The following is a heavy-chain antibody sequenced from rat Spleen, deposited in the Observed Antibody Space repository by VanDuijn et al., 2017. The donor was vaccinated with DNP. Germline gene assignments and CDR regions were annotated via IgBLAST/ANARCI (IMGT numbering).Heavy chain of an antibody. J-gene: IGHJ4*01. CDR3: TTDAPFYAIDA. V-gene: IGHV5-25*01. Sequence: EVQLVESGGGLVQPGRSIKLSCATSGFTFSNYYMAWVRQAPTKGLEWVASIGAGGGNSCYRDSVKGRFTISRDNAKSNLYLQMESLRSEDTATYYCTTDAPFYAIDAWGQGASVTVSS. CDR1: GFTFSNYY. CDR2: IGAGGGNS.